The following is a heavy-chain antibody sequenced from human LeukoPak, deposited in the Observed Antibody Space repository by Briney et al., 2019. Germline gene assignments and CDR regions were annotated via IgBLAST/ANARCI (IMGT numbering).Heavy chain of an antibody. D-gene: IGHD3-9*01. Sequence: GRSLRLSCAASGFTFSSYGMHWVRQAPGKGLEWVAVIWYDGSNKYYADSVKGRFTISRDNSKNTLYLQMNSLRAEDTAVYYCARADILTGYYKGHFDYWGQGTLVTVSS. CDR3: ARADILTGYYKGHFDY. V-gene: IGHV3-33*01. CDR1: GFTFSSYG. CDR2: IWYDGSNK. J-gene: IGHJ4*02.